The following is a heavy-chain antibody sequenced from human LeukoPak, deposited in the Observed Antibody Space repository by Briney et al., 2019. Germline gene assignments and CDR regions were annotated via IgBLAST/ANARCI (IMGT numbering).Heavy chain of an antibody. CDR3: HIAAAGTLTYYYYMDV. Sequence: SETLSLTCTVSGGSISSSSYYWGWIRQPPGKGLEWIGSIYYSGSTYYNPSLKSRVTISVDTSKNQFSLKLSSVTAADTAVYYCHIAAAGTLTYYYYMDVWGKGTTVTVSS. V-gene: IGHV4-39*07. CDR2: IYYSGST. CDR1: GGSISSSSYY. D-gene: IGHD6-13*01. J-gene: IGHJ6*03.